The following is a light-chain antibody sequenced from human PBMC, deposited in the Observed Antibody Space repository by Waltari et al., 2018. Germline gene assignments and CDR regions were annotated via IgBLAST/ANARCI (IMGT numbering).Light chain of an antibody. CDR2: SAS. CDR3: QQSDTFPPT. V-gene: IGKV1-12*01. CDR1: QDIGDS. Sequence: DIQMTQSPSSVPAAVGDTLTISCRASQDIGDSLAWYQQKAGKAPKSLIYSASSLQSGVPSRFNGTGAGTDFTLTISSLQPEDFATYFCQQSDTFPPTFGGGTKVEI. J-gene: IGKJ4*01.